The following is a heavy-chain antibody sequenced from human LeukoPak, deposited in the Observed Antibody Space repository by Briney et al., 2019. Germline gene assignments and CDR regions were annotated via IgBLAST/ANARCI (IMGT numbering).Heavy chain of an antibody. J-gene: IGHJ6*02. V-gene: IGHV4-59*01. CDR2: IYYSGST. D-gene: IGHD1-26*01. CDR1: GGSMSKSY. Sequence: SETLSLTCTVSGGSMSKSYWNWIRQPPGKGLEWIGYIYYSGSTNYNPSLKSRVTISVDTSKNQFSLKLSSVTAADTAVYYCARDGWELGMDVWGQGTTVTVSS. CDR3: ARDGWELGMDV.